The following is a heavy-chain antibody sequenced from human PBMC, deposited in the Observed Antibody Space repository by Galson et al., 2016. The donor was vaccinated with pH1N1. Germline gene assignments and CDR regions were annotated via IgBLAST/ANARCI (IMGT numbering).Heavy chain of an antibody. CDR1: GYSFTRYY. CDR3: ARWHSILGITGFDL. V-gene: IGHV1-46*03. CDR2: INPSGGST. J-gene: IGHJ4*02. Sequence: SVKVSCKASGYSFTRYYMHWVRQAPGQGLEWMGIINPSGGSTVYAEKFQGRVTMTSDTSTSTAYMDLSSLRSEDTAVYYCARWHSILGITGFDLWGQGTLVTVSS. D-gene: IGHD1-26*01.